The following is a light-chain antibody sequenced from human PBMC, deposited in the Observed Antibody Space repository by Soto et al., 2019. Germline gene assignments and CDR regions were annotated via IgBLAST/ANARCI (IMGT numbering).Light chain of an antibody. CDR2: WAS. CDR1: QSVLYSPNNKNY. V-gene: IGKV4-1*01. CDR3: QQYHSAPQS. Sequence: DIVLTQSPDSLAVSLGERATINCKSSQSVLYSPNNKNYLAWYQQKPGQPPKLLIYWASTRESGVPDRFSGSGSGTDFTLTISRLEAEDVALYDCQQYHSAPQSFGQGTKVEIK. J-gene: IGKJ1*01.